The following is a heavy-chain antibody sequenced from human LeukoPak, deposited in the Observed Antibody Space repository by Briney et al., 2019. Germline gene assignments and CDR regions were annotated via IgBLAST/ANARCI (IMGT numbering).Heavy chain of an antibody. CDR3: ARDPSVCAFDV. CDR1: GFTFSPYT. J-gene: IGHJ3*01. D-gene: IGHD6-6*01. Sequence: PGGSLRLSCAASGFTFSPYTMHWFRQPPGKGLEWLSYINTGSTTIYYADSVKGRFTISRDSAKNSLYLQLNSLRAEDTAVYYCARDPSVCAFDVWGQGTMVTVSS. CDR2: INTGSTTI. V-gene: IGHV3-48*01.